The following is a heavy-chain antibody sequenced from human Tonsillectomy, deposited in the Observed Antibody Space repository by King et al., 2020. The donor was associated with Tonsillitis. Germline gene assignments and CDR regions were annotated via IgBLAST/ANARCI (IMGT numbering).Heavy chain of an antibody. Sequence: VQIQQRGAGLLKPSETLSLTCAVYGGSFSGYYWSWIRQPPGKGLEWIREINHSGSTNYNPSLKSRVTITVDTSKNQFSLKLSSVTAADTAVYSCASEYWRVEIRNGWFDPWGQGTLVIVSS. D-gene: IGHD1-7*01. CDR1: GGSFSGYY. CDR2: INHSGST. CDR3: ASEYWRVEIRNGWFDP. J-gene: IGHJ5*02. V-gene: IGHV4-34*01.